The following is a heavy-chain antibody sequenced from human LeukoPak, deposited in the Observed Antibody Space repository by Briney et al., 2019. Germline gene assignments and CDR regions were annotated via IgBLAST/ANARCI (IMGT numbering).Heavy chain of an antibody. V-gene: IGHV3-53*01. Sequence: PGGSLRLSCAASGFTVITNDMTWVRQAPGKGLEWVSVLYSDGNTKYADSVQGRFTVSRDNAKNLMYLQMSSLRAEDTAVYYCARNGGGLGIWGQGTMVTVSS. CDR2: LYSDGNT. CDR1: GFTVITND. D-gene: IGHD2-15*01. CDR3: ARNGGGLGI. J-gene: IGHJ3*02.